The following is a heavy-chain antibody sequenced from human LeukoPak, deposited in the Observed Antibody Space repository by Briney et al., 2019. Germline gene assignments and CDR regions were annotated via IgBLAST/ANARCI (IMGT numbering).Heavy chain of an antibody. D-gene: IGHD1/OR15-1a*01. J-gene: IGHJ6*04. CDR1: GGSISSGSYY. Sequence: ASETLSLTCTVSGGSISSGSYYWSWIRQPAGKGLEWIGRIYTSGSTNYNPSLKSRVTISVDTSKNQFSLKLSSVTAADTAVYSCAREGYNGNTGGENVRDVWAKGTTVTFPS. V-gene: IGHV4-61*02. CDR3: AREGYNGNTGGENVRDV. CDR2: IYTSGST.